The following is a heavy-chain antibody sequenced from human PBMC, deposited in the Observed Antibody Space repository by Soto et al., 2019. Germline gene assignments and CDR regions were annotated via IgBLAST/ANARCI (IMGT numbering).Heavy chain of an antibody. CDR3: ARDRTYYESNGLHFNY. CDR1: CATINSYY. CDR2: IYNSRST. D-gene: IGHD3-22*01. Sequence: SETLSLTCTVYCATINSYYWSWIRQPPGKGLEWIGYIYNSRSTNYNPSLKSRVTISLGTSRNQYSLEMNSVTAADTAVYYCARDRTYYESNGLHFNYGARETLVPVSS. V-gene: IGHV4-59*01. J-gene: IGHJ4*02.